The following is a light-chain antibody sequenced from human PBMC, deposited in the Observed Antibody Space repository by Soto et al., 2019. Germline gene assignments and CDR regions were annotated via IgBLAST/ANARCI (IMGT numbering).Light chain of an antibody. Sequence: EIGMMQSPATLSVSPGERSTLSCMAIQSININLAWYQQKPGQAPRLLIYGASTRATGLPARYSGSGSGTEFTLIISSLQSEDSELYYCQQYDNWPITFGQGTRMEIK. CDR2: GAS. J-gene: IGKJ5*01. CDR3: QQYDNWPIT. CDR1: QSININ. V-gene: IGKV3-15*01.